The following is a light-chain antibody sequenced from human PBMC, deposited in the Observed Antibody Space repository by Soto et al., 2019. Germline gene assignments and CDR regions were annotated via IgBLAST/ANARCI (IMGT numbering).Light chain of an antibody. CDR2: DVS. CDR1: SSDVGGYNL. CDR3: CSFAGSPYV. Sequence: QSALTQPASVSGSPGQSITISCTGTSSDVGGYNLVSWYQHRPGKAPKLMIYDVSKRPSGVSNRFSGSKSGDTASLTISGLQAEDEADYYCCSFAGSPYVFGHGTKLTVL. J-gene: IGLJ1*01. V-gene: IGLV2-23*02.